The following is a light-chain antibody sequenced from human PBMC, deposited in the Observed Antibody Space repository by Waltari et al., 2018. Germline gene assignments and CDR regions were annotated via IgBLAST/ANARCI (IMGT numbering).Light chain of an antibody. CDR2: WAP. CDR3: QQYHSPPYT. V-gene: IGKV4-1*01. CDR1: QSVLHSPVNKDY. Sequence: DIVMTQSPDSLAVSLGERATINCKSRQSVLHSPVNKDYLAWFQQRPGQPPKLLIYWAPTRESGVPDRFSGSGSGTDFTLTISSLQAEDVAVYYCQQYHSPPYTFGQGTKLEIK. J-gene: IGKJ2*01.